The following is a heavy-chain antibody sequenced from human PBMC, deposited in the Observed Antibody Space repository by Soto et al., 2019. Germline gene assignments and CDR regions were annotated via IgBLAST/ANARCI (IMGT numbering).Heavy chain of an antibody. Sequence: EVQLLESGGGLVQPGGSLRLSCVASGLTFSSYAMSWVRQAPGKGPEWVSAISGSGGSTYYADSVRGRFTISRDNSRNTLFLEMNSLRGDDMAVYYCTGEVASGYWGQGTLVTVSS. CDR2: ISGSGGST. CDR3: TGEVASGY. CDR1: GLTFSSYA. V-gene: IGHV3-23*01. J-gene: IGHJ4*02. D-gene: IGHD2-8*02.